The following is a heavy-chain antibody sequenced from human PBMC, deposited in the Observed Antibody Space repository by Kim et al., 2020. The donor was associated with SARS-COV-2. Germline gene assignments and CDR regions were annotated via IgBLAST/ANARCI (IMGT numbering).Heavy chain of an antibody. J-gene: IGHJ5*02. Sequence: SETLSLTCAVYGGSFSGYYWSWIRQPPGKGLEWIGEINHSGSTNYNPSLKSRVTISVDTSKNQFSLKLSSVTAADTAVYYCARVDGERYCTNGVCYWFDPWGQGTLVTVSS. V-gene: IGHV4-34*01. CDR3: ARVDGERYCTNGVCYWFDP. D-gene: IGHD2-8*01. CDR1: GGSFSGYY. CDR2: INHSGST.